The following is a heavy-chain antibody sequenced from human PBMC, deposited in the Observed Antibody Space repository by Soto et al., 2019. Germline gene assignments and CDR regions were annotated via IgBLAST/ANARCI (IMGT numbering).Heavy chain of an antibody. CDR1: DLSFSCYY. CDR3: ASVPLDY. CDR2: INHSGST. V-gene: IGHV4-34*01. J-gene: IGHJ4*02. D-gene: IGHD6-6*01. Sequence: SDTLSLTCAVSDLSFSCYYWNWIRQPPGKGLEWIGEINHSGSTKYNPSLKSRVTISVDTSKNQFSLKLSSVTAADTAVYYCASVPLDYWGQGTLVNVSS.